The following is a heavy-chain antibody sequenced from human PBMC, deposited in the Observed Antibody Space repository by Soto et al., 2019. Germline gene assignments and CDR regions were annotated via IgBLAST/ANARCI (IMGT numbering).Heavy chain of an antibody. V-gene: IGHV4-61*01. J-gene: IGHJ4*02. Sequence: PSETLSLTCTVSGGSVSSGSYYWSWIRQPPGKGLEWIGYIYYSGSTNYSPSLKSRVTISVDTSKNQFSLKLSSVTAADTAVYYCARAAYDSSGYPFDYWGQGTWSPSPQ. D-gene: IGHD3-22*01. CDR2: IYYSGST. CDR1: GGSVSSGSYY. CDR3: ARAAYDSSGYPFDY.